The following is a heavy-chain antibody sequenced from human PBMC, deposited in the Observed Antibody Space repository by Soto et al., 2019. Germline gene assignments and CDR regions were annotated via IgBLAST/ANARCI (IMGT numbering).Heavy chain of an antibody. CDR3: ARRVEEVAGYYYGMDV. Sequence: SETLSLTCTVSGGSISSSSYYWGWIRRPPGKGLEWIGSIYYSGSTYYNPSLKSRVTISVDTSKNQFSLKLSSVTAADTAVYYCARRVEEVAGYYYGMDVWGQGTTVTVSS. CDR1: GGSISSSSYY. CDR2: IYYSGST. J-gene: IGHJ6*02. V-gene: IGHV4-39*01. D-gene: IGHD2-15*01.